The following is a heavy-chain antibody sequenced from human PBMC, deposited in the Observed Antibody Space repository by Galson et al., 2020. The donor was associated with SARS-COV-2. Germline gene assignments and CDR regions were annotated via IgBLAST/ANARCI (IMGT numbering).Heavy chain of an antibody. V-gene: IGHV1-18*04. CDR1: GYTFTSYG. J-gene: IGHJ3*02. D-gene: IGHD2-2*01. CDR2: ISAYNGNT. Sequence: ASVKVSCKASGYTFTSYGISWVRQAPGQGLEWMGWISAYNGNTNYAQKLQGRVTMTTDTSTSTAYMELRSLRSDDTAVYYCARGPDEDIVVVPAAIGAFDIWGQGTMVTVSS. CDR3: ARGPDEDIVVVPAAIGAFDI.